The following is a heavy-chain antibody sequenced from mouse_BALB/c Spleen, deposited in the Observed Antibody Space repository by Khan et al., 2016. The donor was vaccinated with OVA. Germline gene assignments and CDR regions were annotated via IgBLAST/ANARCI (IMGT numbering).Heavy chain of an antibody. CDR1: GFTFSTFV. CDR3: TNGNYGWFAY. J-gene: IGHJ3*01. CDR2: ISSAGTYT. D-gene: IGHD2-1*01. V-gene: IGHV5-9-3*01. Sequence: EVQLQESGGGLVKPGGSLKLSCSASGFTFSTFVMSWVRQNPEKRLEWVATISSAGTYTYYSDSVKGRFTISRDNAKNTLYLQMNSLRSEDTAMYYCTNGNYGWFAYWGQGTLVTVSA.